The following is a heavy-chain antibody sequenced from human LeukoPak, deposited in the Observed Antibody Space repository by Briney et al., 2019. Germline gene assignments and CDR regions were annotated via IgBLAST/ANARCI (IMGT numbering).Heavy chain of an antibody. D-gene: IGHD1-26*01. CDR1: GYSISSGYY. J-gene: IGHJ3*02. CDR3: ARHRSGSPVSAFDI. V-gene: IGHV4-38-2*01. Sequence: PSETLSLTCAVSGYSISSGYYWGWIRQPPGKGLEWIGSIYHSGSTYYNPSLKSRVTISVDTSKNQFSLKLSSVTAADTAVYYCARHRSGSPVSAFDIWGQGTMVTVPS. CDR2: IYHSGST.